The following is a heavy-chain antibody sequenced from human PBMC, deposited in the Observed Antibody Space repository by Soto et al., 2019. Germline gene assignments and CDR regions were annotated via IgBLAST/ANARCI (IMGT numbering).Heavy chain of an antibody. CDR2: ISGSGGSA. Sequence: PGGSLRLSCAASGFTFSSYAMSWVRQAPGKGLEWVSVISGSGGSAYYADSVKGRFTVSRDNSKNTLYLQMNSLRVEDTAVYYCAREVRNYYYYYGMDVWGQGTTVTVSS. CDR3: AREVRNYYYYYGMDV. CDR1: GFTFSSYA. V-gene: IGHV3-23*01. J-gene: IGHJ6*02.